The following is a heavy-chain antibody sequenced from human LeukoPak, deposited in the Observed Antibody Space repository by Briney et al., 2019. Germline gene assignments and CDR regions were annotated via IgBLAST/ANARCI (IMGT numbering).Heavy chain of an antibody. CDR1: GYTFTSYA. J-gene: IGHJ5*02. Sequence: PLASVKVSCKASGYTFTSYAMHWVRQAPGQRLEWMGWINAGNGNTKYSQKFQGRVTITRDTSASTAYMELSSLRSEDTAVYYCAKDSGSYLEGWFDPWGQGTLVTVSS. CDR2: INAGNGNT. V-gene: IGHV1-3*01. D-gene: IGHD1-26*01. CDR3: AKDSGSYLEGWFDP.